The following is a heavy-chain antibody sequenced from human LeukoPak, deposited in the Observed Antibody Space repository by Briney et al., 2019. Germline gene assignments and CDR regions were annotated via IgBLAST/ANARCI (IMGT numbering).Heavy chain of an antibody. CDR1: GGSFSGHY. D-gene: IGHD4-11*01. V-gene: IGHV4-34*01. CDR2: INHSGST. J-gene: IGHJ4*02. Sequence: SETLSLTCAVYGGSFSGHYWSRIRQPPGKGLEWIGEINHSGSTNYNPSLKSRVTISVDTSKNQFSLKLSSVTAADTAVYYCARATVTFVFDYWGQGTLVTVSS. CDR3: ARATVTFVFDY.